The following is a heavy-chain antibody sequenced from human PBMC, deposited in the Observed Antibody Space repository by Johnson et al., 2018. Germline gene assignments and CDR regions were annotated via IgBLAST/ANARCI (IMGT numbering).Heavy chain of an antibody. Sequence: VQLVQSGGGLVKPGGSXRLSCAASGFTFSSYSMNWVRQAPGKGLEWVSSISSSSRSIYYADPVKGRFPISRDNAKNSLYLQMNSLRAEDTAVYYCARARSWGIQLYYYYYGMDVWGQGTTVTVSS. CDR3: ARARSWGIQLYYYYYGMDV. CDR2: ISSSSRSI. V-gene: IGHV3-21*01. D-gene: IGHD5-18*01. J-gene: IGHJ6*02. CDR1: GFTFSSYS.